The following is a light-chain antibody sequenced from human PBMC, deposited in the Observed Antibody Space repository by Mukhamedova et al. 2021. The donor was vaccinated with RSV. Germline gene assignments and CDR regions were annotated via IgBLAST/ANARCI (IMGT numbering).Light chain of an antibody. Sequence: GETTTLSCRASQSVSSNLAWYQQKPGQAPRLLIYGASTRATGVPARFSGSGSGTEFSLTISSLQSEDFALYYCQQYNYWPSFSGG. CDR2: GAS. CDR3: QQYNYWPS. V-gene: IGKV3-15*01. CDR1: QSVSSN. J-gene: IGKJ4*01.